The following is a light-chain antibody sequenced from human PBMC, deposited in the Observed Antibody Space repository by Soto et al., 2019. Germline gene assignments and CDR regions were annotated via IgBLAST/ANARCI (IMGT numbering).Light chain of an antibody. CDR2: GNG. CDR1: SSNIGAGYD. CDR3: QSYDSSLSGVV. J-gene: IGLJ2*01. V-gene: IGLV1-40*01. Sequence: QAVVTQPPSVSGAPGQRVTISCTGSSSNIGAGYDVHWYRQLPGTAPKLLIYGNGNRPSGVPDRFSGSKSGTSASLAITGLQAEDEADYYCQSYDSSLSGVVFGGGTKLTVL.